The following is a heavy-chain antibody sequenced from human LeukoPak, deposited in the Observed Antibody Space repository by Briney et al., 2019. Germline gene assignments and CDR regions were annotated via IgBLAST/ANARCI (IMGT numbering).Heavy chain of an antibody. J-gene: IGHJ4*02. Sequence: PSETLSLTCAVSSYSISSGYYWDWIRQPPGKGLEWIGTIFYSGRAYYNPSLKSRVTMSVDTSKNHFSLKLTSVTAADTAVYFSARDRGGRSGYASGDFDFWGQGTLVTVSS. CDR1: SYSISSGYY. CDR3: ARDRGGRSGYASGDFDF. D-gene: IGHD5-12*01. CDR2: IFYSGRA. V-gene: IGHV4-38-2*02.